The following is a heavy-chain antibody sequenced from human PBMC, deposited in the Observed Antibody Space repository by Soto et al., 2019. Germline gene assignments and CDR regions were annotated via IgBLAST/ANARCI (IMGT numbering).Heavy chain of an antibody. J-gene: IGHJ6*02. CDR3: AREAAAGNFWVTFGMDV. CDR1: GFTFSSYS. Sequence: GGSLRLSCAASGFTFSSYSMNWVRQAPGKGLEWVSYISSSSSTIYYADSVKGRFTISRDNAKNSLYLQMNSLRDEDTAVYYCAREAAAGNFWVTFGMDVWGQGTTVTVSS. D-gene: IGHD6-13*01. V-gene: IGHV3-48*02. CDR2: ISSSSSTI.